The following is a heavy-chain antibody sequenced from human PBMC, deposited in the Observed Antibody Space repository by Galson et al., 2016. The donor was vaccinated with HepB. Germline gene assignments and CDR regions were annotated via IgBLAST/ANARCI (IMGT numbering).Heavy chain of an antibody. CDR3: ARVPSYSYGSFDH. CDR2: IYPSGTT. D-gene: IGHD5-18*01. V-gene: IGHV4-4*01. Sequence: ETLSLTCAVSGGSVNSGNWWSWVRQPPGKGMEWIGEIYPSGTTNYNPSLKSRVTISIDKSKNQFSLRLSSVTAADTAMYFCARVPSYSYGSFDHWGQGTLVTVSS. CDR1: GGSVNSGNW. J-gene: IGHJ4*02.